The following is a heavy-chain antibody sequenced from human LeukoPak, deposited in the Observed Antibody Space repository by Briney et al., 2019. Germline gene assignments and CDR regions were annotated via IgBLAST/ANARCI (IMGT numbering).Heavy chain of an antibody. CDR3: ARGVRSITMIVVRINWFDP. J-gene: IGHJ5*02. D-gene: IGHD3-22*01. Sequence: PSETLSLTCTVSGGSISGSSYYWGWIRQPPGKGLEWIGEINHSGSTNYNPSLKSRVTISVDTSKNQFSLKLSSVTAADTAVYYCARGVRSITMIVVRINWFDPWGQGTLVTVSS. CDR1: GGSISGSSYY. V-gene: IGHV4-39*07. CDR2: INHSGST.